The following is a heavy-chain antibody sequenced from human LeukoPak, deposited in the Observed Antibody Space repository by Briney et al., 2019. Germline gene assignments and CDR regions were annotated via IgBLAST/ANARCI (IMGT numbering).Heavy chain of an antibody. Sequence: PGGSPRLSCAASGFTFDDYAMHWVRQAPGKGLEWVSLISGDGGSTYYAGSVKGRFTISRDNSKNSLYLQMNSLRTEDTALYYCAKAAQAMLYDYVWGSYHQEWFDPWGQGTLVTVSS. CDR3: AKAAQAMLYDYVWGSYHQEWFDP. CDR2: ISGDGGST. V-gene: IGHV3-43*02. J-gene: IGHJ5*02. D-gene: IGHD3-16*02. CDR1: GFTFDDYA.